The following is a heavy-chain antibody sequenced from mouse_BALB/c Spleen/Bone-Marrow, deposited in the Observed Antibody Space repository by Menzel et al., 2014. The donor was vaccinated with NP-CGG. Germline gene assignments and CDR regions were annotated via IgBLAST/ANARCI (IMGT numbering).Heavy chain of an antibody. CDR1: GLTFSDFY. Sequence: EVQGVESGGGLVQPGDSLRLSCATSGLTFSDFYMEWVRQPPGKRLEWIAASRNKAKYYTTEYSASVMGRFFVSRDTSQSVLYLQMNALRAEDTAIYYCARDVGYGNYFVYWGQGTLVTVSA. CDR2: SRNKAKYYTT. J-gene: IGHJ3*01. D-gene: IGHD2-10*02. V-gene: IGHV7-1*02. CDR3: ARDVGYGNYFVY.